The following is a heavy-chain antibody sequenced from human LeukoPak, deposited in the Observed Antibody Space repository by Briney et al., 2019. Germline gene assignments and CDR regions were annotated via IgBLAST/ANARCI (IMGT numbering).Heavy chain of an antibody. CDR3: ARNRDYGDYEAYWYNWFDP. D-gene: IGHD4-17*01. CDR1: GYSISSGYY. J-gene: IGHJ5*02. CDR2: IYHRGST. V-gene: IGHV4-38-2*02. Sequence: SETLSLTCTVSGYSISSGYYWGWIRQPPGKGLEWIGSIYHRGSTYYNPSLKRRVTISVDTSKNQFSLKLSSVTAADTAVYYCARNRDYGDYEAYWYNWFDPWGQGTLVTVSS.